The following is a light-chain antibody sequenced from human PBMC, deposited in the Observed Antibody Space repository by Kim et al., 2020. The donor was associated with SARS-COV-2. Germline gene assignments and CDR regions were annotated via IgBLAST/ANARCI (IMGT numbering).Light chain of an antibody. CDR1: SSDVGGYNY. CDR2: DVN. V-gene: IGLV2-14*04. Sequence: GHTITTPCTGTSSDVGGYNYVSWYQQHPGKAPKLMIYDVNKWPSGVSNRFSGSKSGNTASLTISGLQAEDEAEYYCSSYRNTNTWVFGGGTQLTVL. J-gene: IGLJ3*02. CDR3: SSYRNTNTWV.